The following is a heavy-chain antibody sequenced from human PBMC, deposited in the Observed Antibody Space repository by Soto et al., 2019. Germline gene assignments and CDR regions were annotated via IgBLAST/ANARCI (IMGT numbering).Heavy chain of an antibody. CDR3: AVAHYGSGSYFVDY. CDR1: GGSISSYY. V-gene: IGHV4-59*08. CDR2: IYYSGST. Sequence: SETLSLTCTVSGGSISSYYWSWIRQPPGKGLEWIGYIYYSGSTNYNPSLKSRVTISVDTSKNQFSLKLSSVTAADTAVYYCAVAHYGSGSYFVDYWGQGTLVTVSS. D-gene: IGHD3-10*01. J-gene: IGHJ4*02.